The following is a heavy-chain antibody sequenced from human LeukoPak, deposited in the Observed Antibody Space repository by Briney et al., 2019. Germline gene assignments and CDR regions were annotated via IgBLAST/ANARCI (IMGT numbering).Heavy chain of an antibody. V-gene: IGHV3-73*01. J-gene: IGHJ4*02. Sequence: GGSLRLSCAASGFTFSGSAMHWVRQASGKGLEWVGRIRSKANSYATAYAASVKGRFTISRDDSKNTAYLQMNSLKTEDTAVYYCTTGYYYDSSGYYYFDYWGQGTLVTVSS. CDR2: IRSKANSYAT. CDR1: GFTFSGSA. D-gene: IGHD3-22*01. CDR3: TTGYYYDSSGYYYFDY.